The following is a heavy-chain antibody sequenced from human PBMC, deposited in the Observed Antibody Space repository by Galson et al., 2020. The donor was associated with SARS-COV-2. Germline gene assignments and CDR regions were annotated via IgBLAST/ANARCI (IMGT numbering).Heavy chain of an antibody. CDR2: ISYDGTNK. CDR3: AKEEDSSSWYRGLVGQKKRLTCMDV. CDR1: GLNFSIYG. J-gene: IGHJ6*02. Sequence: GGSLRLSCAASGLNFSIYGMHWVRQAPGKGLEWVAVISYDGTNKYYADSVKGRFTISRDNSKNTLYLQMNSLRAEDTAVYYCAKEEDSSSWYRGLVGQKKRLTCMDVWGQGTTVTVSS. D-gene: IGHD6-13*01. V-gene: IGHV3-30*18.